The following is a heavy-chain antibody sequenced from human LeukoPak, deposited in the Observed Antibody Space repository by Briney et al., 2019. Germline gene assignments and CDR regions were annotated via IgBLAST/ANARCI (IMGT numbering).Heavy chain of an antibody. V-gene: IGHV3-21*01. J-gene: IGHJ3*01. D-gene: IGHD3-16*01. Sequence: GGSQTLLCAASGFTFSTYTVNWVRQAPGKGLEWVSSISNGSRYIYYPGSANCRFPISRDDAKSSLYLQMDSLRAEDTAVYHCARQGLHAFDLWGHGETFTVSS. CDR1: GFTFSTYT. CDR2: ISNGSRYI. CDR3: ARQGLHAFDL.